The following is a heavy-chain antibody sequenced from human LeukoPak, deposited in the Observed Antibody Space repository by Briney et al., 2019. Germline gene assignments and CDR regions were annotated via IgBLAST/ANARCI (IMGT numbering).Heavy chain of an antibody. CDR2: IYYSGST. D-gene: IGHD5-12*01. J-gene: IGHJ4*02. Sequence: PSETLSLTCTVSGGSISSYYWSWIRQPPGKGLEWIGYIYYSGSTNYNPSLKSRVTISVDTSKNQFSLQLNSVTAADTAVYYCVRHDGRGGATMGSLDSWGQGSLVTVSS. CDR1: GGSISSYY. CDR3: VRHDGRGGATMGSLDS. V-gene: IGHV4-59*08.